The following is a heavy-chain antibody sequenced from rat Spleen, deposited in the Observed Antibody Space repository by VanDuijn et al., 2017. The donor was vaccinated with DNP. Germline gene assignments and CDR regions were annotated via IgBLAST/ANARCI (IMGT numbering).Heavy chain of an antibody. CDR2: MWSDGDT. V-gene: IGHV2-32*01. D-gene: IGHD1-9*01. Sequence: QVQLKESGPGLVQPSQTLSLTCTVSGFSLTRYHVHWVRQPPGKGLEWMGVMWSDGDTSYNSALKSRLSISKDTSKSQVFLKMNSLQTEDTAMYFCARSHTTGLTWFAYWGQGSLVTVSS. J-gene: IGHJ3*01. CDR3: ARSHTTGLTWFAY. CDR1: GFSLTRYH.